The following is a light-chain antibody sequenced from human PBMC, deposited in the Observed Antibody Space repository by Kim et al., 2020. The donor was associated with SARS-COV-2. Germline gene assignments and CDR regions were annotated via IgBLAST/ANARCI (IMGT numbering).Light chain of an antibody. Sequence: LGQTGRITCQGDSLGNYYASWYQQKPRQAPVVVIYGRNDRPSGIPDRFSGSNSGNTASLTITGAQAEDEANYYCNSRDSSGNHLVFGGGTQLTVL. J-gene: IGLJ3*02. CDR2: GRN. CDR3: NSRDSSGNHLV. V-gene: IGLV3-19*01. CDR1: SLGNYY.